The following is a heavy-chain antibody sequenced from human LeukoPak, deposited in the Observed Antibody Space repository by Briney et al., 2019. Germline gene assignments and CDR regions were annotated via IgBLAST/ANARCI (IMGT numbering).Heavy chain of an antibody. Sequence: PGGSLRLSCAASGFTFSSYSMNWVRQAPGKGLEWVSSISSSSSYIYYADSVKGQFTISRDNAKNSLYLQMNSLRAEDTAVYYCARAFRDYGDYTNDYWGQGTLVTVSS. J-gene: IGHJ4*02. CDR1: GFTFSSYS. V-gene: IGHV3-21*01. CDR3: ARAFRDYGDYTNDY. D-gene: IGHD4-17*01. CDR2: ISSSSSYI.